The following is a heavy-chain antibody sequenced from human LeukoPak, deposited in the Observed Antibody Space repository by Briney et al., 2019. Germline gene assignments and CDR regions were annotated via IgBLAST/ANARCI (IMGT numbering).Heavy chain of an antibody. J-gene: IGHJ4*02. D-gene: IGHD3-10*01. V-gene: IGHV4-34*01. CDR2: INHSGST. Sequence: SETLSLTCTVSGGSISSYYWSWIRQPPGKGLEWIGEINHSGSTNYYPSLKSRVTISIDTSRNQFSLRLSSVTAADTAMYYCARLHGSGSYYNYWGQGTLVTVSS. CDR3: ARLHGSGSYYNY. CDR1: GGSISSYY.